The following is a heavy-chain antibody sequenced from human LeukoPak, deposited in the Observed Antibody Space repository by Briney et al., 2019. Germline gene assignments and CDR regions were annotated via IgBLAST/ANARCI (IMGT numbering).Heavy chain of an antibody. V-gene: IGHV3-30-3*02. CDR2: ISYDGNNK. J-gene: IGHJ6*02. CDR1: GFTFSSYA. CDR3: AKYMDILTSYGMDV. D-gene: IGHD3-9*01. Sequence: PGGSLRLPCSASGFTFSSYAMHWVRQAPGERLEWVAIISYDGNNKYYADSVKGRFTISRDNSKNTLYLQMNSLRAEDTAVYYCAKYMDILTSYGMDVWGQGTTVTVSS.